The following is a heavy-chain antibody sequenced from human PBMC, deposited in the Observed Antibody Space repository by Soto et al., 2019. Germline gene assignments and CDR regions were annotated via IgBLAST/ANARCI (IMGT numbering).Heavy chain of an antibody. Sequence: VQLLESGGGLVQPGGSLRLSCAASGFTFSSYDMTWVRQAPGKGLEWVSTIRGSGDSTYYADSVKGRFTISRDNTKSTLYLQMNSLRADDTAVYYCAKGDTPTVVTPDSWGQGTLVTVSS. D-gene: IGHD4-17*01. CDR2: IRGSGDST. V-gene: IGHV3-23*01. CDR3: AKGDTPTVVTPDS. CDR1: GFTFSSYD. J-gene: IGHJ4*02.